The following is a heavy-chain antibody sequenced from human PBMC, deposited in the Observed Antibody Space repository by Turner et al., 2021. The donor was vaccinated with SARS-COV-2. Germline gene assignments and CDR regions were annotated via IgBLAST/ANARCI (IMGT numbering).Heavy chain of an antibody. D-gene: IGHD6-19*01. Sequence: GAAVNKPGESLKISCKGSGYSFTNYWIGWVRQMPGKGLEWMGIIYPGDSDTRYSPSFQGQVTISADKSISTAYLQWSSLKASDTAMYYCTRQVGVGPGIAVAGTGYWGQGTLVTVSS. CDR1: GYSFTNYW. CDR3: TRQVGVGPGIAVAGTGY. CDR2: IYPGDSDT. J-gene: IGHJ4*02. V-gene: IGHV5-51*01.